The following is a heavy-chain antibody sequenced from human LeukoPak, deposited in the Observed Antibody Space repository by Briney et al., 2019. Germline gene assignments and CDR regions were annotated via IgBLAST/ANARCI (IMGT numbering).Heavy chain of an antibody. V-gene: IGHV1-69*01. CDR3: ARLVLFSSGNWFDP. CDR1: GGTFSSYA. Sequence: ASVKVSCKASGGTFSSYAISWVRQAPGQGLEWMGGIIPIFGTANYAQKFQGRVTITADESTSTAYMELSSLRSEDTAVYYCARLVLFSSGNWFDPWGQGTLVTVSS. CDR2: IIPIFGTA. D-gene: IGHD3-22*01. J-gene: IGHJ5*02.